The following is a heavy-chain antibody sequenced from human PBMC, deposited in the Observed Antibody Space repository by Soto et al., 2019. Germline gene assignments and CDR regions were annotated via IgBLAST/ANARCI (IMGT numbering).Heavy chain of an antibody. CDR1: GGSISGYF. V-gene: IGHV4-59*12. CDR2: MYYSGST. J-gene: IGHJ6*03. Sequence: PSETLSLTCTLSGGSISGYFWDWIRQAPGKGLKWIGYMYYSGSTNYNPSLKSRVTISVDTSKDQFSLKLSSVTAADTAVYYCARRRRYDFWSGYYYYYSYMDVWGKGTTVTVSS. CDR3: ARRRRYDFWSGYYYYYSYMDV. D-gene: IGHD3-3*01.